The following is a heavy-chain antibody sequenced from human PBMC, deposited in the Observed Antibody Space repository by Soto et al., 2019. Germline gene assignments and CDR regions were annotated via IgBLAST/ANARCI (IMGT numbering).Heavy chain of an antibody. J-gene: IGHJ6*03. Sequence: SETLSLTCTVSGGSITGYYLSWLRQPPGKGLEWFGYIYYSGSANYNPSLKSRVTISIDTSRNQFSLVLSSVTAADTAVYYCATAGRVATTLGYIDVWGKGTTVTVSS. V-gene: IGHV4-59*01. CDR3: ATAGRVATTLGYIDV. D-gene: IGHD1-7*01. CDR2: IYYSGSA. CDR1: GGSITGYY.